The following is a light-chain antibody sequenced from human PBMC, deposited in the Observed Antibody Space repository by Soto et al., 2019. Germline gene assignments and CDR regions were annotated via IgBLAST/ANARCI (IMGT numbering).Light chain of an antibody. Sequence: QSVLTQPPSVSAAPGQKVTISCSGTSSNIGNNHVSCYQQLPGTSPKLLIYENNKRPSGIPDRFSGSKSGTSATLGITGLQNGDEADYYCGTWDSGLSAWVFGGGTKLTVL. CDR1: SSNIGNNH. CDR2: ENN. J-gene: IGLJ3*02. V-gene: IGLV1-51*02. CDR3: GTWDSGLSAWV.